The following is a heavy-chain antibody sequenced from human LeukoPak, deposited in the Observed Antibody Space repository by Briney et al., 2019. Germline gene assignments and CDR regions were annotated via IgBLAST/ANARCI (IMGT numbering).Heavy chain of an antibody. CDR1: GFAFSTFA. J-gene: IGHJ6*03. V-gene: IGHV3-23*01. Sequence: GGSLRLSCAASGFAFSTFAMGWVRQSPGKGLEWLSTINGGGNTTFYADSVKGRFTISRDNSKNTLYLHMDRLRPDDTAIYYSTNELHVAVAVADYYYFYMDVWGRGTAVTVSS. D-gene: IGHD6-19*01. CDR3: TNELHVAVAVADYYYFYMDV. CDR2: INGGGNTT.